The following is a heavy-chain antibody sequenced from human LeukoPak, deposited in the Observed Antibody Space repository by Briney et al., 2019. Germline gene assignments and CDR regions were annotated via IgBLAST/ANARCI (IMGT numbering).Heavy chain of an antibody. V-gene: IGHV3-23*01. D-gene: IGHD3-22*01. CDR2: ISGSGDYA. CDR1: GFTFSNYA. CDR3: AKDLYDSSGYYHRGAFDI. Sequence: GGSLRLSCAVSGFTFSNYAMSWVRQAPGKGLEWVSAISGSGDYAYYADSMKGRFTISRDNSKNTLYLQMNSLRAEDTAVYYCAKDLYDSSGYYHRGAFDIWGQGTMVTVSS. J-gene: IGHJ3*02.